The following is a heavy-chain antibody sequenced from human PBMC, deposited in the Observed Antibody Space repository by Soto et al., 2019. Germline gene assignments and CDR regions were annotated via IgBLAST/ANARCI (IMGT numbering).Heavy chain of an antibody. CDR2: IYHSGTT. D-gene: IGHD3-22*01. Sequence: SETLSLTCAVSGGSISSSNWWSWVRQPPGKGLEWIEEIYHSGTTNYNPSLKSRVTISVDKSKNQFSLKLSSVTAADTAVYYCARDDSSGYQGLFDPWGQGNLVTVSS. CDR1: GGSISSSNW. J-gene: IGHJ5*02. V-gene: IGHV4-4*02. CDR3: ARDDSSGYQGLFDP.